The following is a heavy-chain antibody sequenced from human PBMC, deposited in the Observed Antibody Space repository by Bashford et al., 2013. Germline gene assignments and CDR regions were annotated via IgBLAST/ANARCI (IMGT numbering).Heavy chain of an antibody. CDR2: ISGGGSYT. D-gene: IGHD3-10*01. J-gene: IGHJ5*02. CDR3: AKLGDYYGSGNYPGGLKFDP. CDR1: GFTFSNAW. Sequence: GSLRLSCAASGFTFSNAWMSWVRQAPGKGLEWVSIISGGGSYTYYSDSVKGRFTISRDDSRSTLYLQMNTLRAEDTAVYYCAKLGDYYGSGNYPGGLKFDPWGLGTLVTVSS. V-gene: IGHV3-23*01.